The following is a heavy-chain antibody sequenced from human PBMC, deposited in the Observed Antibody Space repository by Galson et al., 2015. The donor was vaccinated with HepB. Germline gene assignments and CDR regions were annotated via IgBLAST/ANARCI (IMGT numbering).Heavy chain of an antibody. CDR2: ISAYNGNT. Sequence: SVKVSCKASGYTFNSYGITWVRQAPGQGLEWMGWISAYNGNTDYAQKLQGRVTMTTDTSTNTAYMELRSLRSDDTAIYYCARDRALIADDGPLFPYMDVWGKGTTVTVSS. J-gene: IGHJ6*03. V-gene: IGHV1-18*01. D-gene: IGHD2-21*01. CDR1: GYTFNSYG. CDR3: ARDRALIADDGPLFPYMDV.